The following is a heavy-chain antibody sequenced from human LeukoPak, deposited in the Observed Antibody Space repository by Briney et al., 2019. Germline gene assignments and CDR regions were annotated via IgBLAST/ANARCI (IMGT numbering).Heavy chain of an antibody. CDR1: GFTFSSYV. J-gene: IGHJ5*02. Sequence: GGSLRLSCATSGFTFSSYVMHWVRQAPGKGLEWVAIISYDGSNEYYADSVKGRFTISRDNSKNTLYLQMNSLRAADTAVYYCARDVWFDPWGQGTLVTVSS. V-gene: IGHV3-30*04. CDR3: ARDVWFDP. CDR2: ISYDGSNE.